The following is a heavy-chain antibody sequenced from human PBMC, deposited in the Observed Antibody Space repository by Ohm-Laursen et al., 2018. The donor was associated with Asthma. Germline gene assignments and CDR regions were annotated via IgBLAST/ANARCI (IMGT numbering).Heavy chain of an antibody. D-gene: IGHD1-26*01. Sequence: SLRLSCAASGYTFSRYSIHWVRQIPGKGLGWVASISTASSFIYYADSVRGRFTTSRDNARNSVYLQMNSLRAEDTALYYCAGIGPEWELPGREYSLHHWGEGTLVTVSS. CDR1: GYTFSRYS. CDR2: ISTASSFI. V-gene: IGHV3-21*01. CDR3: AGIGPEWELPGREYSLHH. J-gene: IGHJ1*01.